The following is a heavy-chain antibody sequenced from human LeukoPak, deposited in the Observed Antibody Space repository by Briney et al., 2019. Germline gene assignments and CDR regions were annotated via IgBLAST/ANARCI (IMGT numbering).Heavy chain of an antibody. J-gene: IGHJ3*02. CDR3: AKDRVADLTGGGDAFDI. V-gene: IGHV3-9*01. CDR2: ISWNSGSI. Sequence: GGSLRRSCAASGFTFDDYAMHWVRQAPGKGLEWVSGISWNSGSIGYADSVKGRFTTSRDNAKNSLYLQMNSLRAEDTSLYDCAKDRVADLTGGGDAFDIWGQGTMVTVSS. D-gene: IGHD7-27*01. CDR1: GFTFDDYA.